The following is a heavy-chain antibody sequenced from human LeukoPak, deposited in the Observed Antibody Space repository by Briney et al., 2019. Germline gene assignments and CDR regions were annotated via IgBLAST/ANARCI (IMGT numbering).Heavy chain of an antibody. CDR2: IIPIFGTA. J-gene: IGHJ4*02. CDR1: GYTFTGYY. CDR3: ARDHYYDSSGHENLDY. D-gene: IGHD3-22*01. V-gene: IGHV1-69*13. Sequence: GASVKVSCKASGYTFTGYYMHWVRQAPGQGLEWMGGIIPIFGTANYAQKFQGRVTITADESTSTAYMELSSLRSEDTAVYYCARDHYYDSSGHENLDYWGQGTLVTVSS.